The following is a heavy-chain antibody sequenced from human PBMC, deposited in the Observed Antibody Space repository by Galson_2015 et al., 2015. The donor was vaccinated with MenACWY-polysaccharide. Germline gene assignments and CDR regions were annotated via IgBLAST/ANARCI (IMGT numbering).Heavy chain of an antibody. CDR3: ARGGKYYYDSSGYLNWFDP. V-gene: IGHV1-8*01. Sequence: SVKVSCKASGYSFSSYDINWVRQTTGQGLEWMGWMNPNSGNTGYAQKFQGRVTMTRNTSISIAYMELSSLRSEDTAVHYCARGGKYYYDSSGYLNWFDPWGRGPWSPSPQ. CDR2: MNPNSGNT. CDR1: GYSFSSYD. D-gene: IGHD3-22*01. J-gene: IGHJ5*02.